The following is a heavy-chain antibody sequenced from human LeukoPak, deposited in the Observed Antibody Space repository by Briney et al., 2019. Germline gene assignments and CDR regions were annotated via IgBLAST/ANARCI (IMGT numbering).Heavy chain of an antibody. CDR1: GYTFTSYG. CDR2: ISAYNGNT. V-gene: IGHV1-18*01. Sequence: ASAKVSCKASGYTFTSYGISWVRQAPGQGLEWMGWISAYNGNTNYAQKLQGRVTMTTDTSTSTAYMELRSLRSDDTAVYYCARLFWSGYYYYFDYWGQGTLVTVSS. CDR3: ARLFWSGYYYYFDY. J-gene: IGHJ4*02. D-gene: IGHD3-3*01.